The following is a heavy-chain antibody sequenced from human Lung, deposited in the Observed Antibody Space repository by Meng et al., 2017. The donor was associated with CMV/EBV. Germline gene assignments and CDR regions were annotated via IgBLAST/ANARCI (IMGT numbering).Heavy chain of an antibody. J-gene: IGHJ6*02. V-gene: IGHV3-23*01. CDR1: GFTFSNYA. D-gene: IGHD2-2*01. CDR3: AKDGGYCSSTSCYLIPTYYYYYGMDV. Sequence: GESXKISXAASGFTFSNYAMSWVRQAPGKGLEWVSAISGSGGSTYYADSVKGRFTISRDNSKNTLYLQMNSLRAEDTAVYYCAKDGGYCSSTSCYLIPTYYYYYGMDVWGQGTTVTVSS. CDR2: ISGSGGST.